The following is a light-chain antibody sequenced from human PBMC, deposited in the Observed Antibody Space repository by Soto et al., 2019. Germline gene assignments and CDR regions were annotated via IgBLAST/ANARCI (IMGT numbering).Light chain of an antibody. J-gene: IGKJ1*01. V-gene: IGKV1-5*03. CDR2: KAS. Sequence: DIQMTQSPSTLSGSVGDRVTVTFRASQTISSWLAWYQQKPGKAPKLLIYKASTLKSGVPSRFSGSGSETEFTLTISSLQPDDFATYYCQHYSSYWTFGQGTKVDI. CDR3: QHYSSYWT. CDR1: QTISSW.